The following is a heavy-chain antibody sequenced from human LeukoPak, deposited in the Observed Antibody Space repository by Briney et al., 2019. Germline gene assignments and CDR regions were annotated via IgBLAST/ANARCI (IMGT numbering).Heavy chain of an antibody. V-gene: IGHV1-18*01. Sequence: ASVKVSCKASGYTFTSYDISWVRQAPGQGLEWMGWISAYNGNTNYAQKLQGRVTMTTDTSTSTAYMELRSLRSDDTAVYYCASGSLWFGELLTDYWGQGTLVTVSS. J-gene: IGHJ4*02. CDR2: ISAYNGNT. CDR3: ASGSLWFGELLTDY. D-gene: IGHD3-10*01. CDR1: GYTFTSYD.